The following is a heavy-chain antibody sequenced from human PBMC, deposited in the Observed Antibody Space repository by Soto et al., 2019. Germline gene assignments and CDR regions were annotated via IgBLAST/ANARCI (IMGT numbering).Heavy chain of an antibody. V-gene: IGHV2-5*02. D-gene: IGHD3-10*01. CDR2: IYWDDDK. CDR1: GFSLSTSGVG. CDR3: AHSPDPYDSGSRLEFDH. J-gene: IGHJ5*02. Sequence: QITLKESGPTLVKPTQTLTLTCTFSGFSLSTSGVGVGWIRQPPGKALQWLALIYWDDDKRYSPSLKSRLTITKDTSKNPVVLTLTNMGPVDTATYYCAHSPDPYDSGSRLEFDHWGQGTLVTVSS.